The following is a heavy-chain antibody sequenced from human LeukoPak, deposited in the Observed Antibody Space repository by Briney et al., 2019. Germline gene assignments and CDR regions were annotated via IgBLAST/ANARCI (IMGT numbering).Heavy chain of an antibody. J-gene: IGHJ4*02. CDR3: ARDHRQQLPDYFDY. D-gene: IGHD6-13*01. Sequence: ASVKVSCKASGGTFSSYAISWVRQAPGQGLEWMGIINPSGGSTSYAQKFQGRVTMTRDTSTSTVYMELSSLRSEDTAVYYCARDHRQQLPDYFDYWGQGTLVTVSS. CDR2: INPSGGST. V-gene: IGHV1-46*01. CDR1: GGTFSSYA.